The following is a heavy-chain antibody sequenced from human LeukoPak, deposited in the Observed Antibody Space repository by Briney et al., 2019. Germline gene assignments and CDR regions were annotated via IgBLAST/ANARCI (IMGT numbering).Heavy chain of an antibody. V-gene: IGHV1-69-2*01. J-gene: IGHJ5*02. D-gene: IGHD2-2*01. CDR1: GYTFTDYY. Sequence: ASVKVSCKVSGYTFTDYYMHWVQQAPGKGLEWMGLVDPEDGETIYAEKFQGRVTITADTSTDTAYMELSSLRSEDTAVYYCATEYIVVVPAAKGRWFDPGGQGTLVTVSS. CDR3: ATEYIVVVPAAKGRWFDP. CDR2: VDPEDGET.